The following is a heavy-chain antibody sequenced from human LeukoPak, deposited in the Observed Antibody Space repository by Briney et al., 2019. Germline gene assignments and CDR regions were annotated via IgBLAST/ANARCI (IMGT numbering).Heavy chain of an antibody. J-gene: IGHJ4*02. CDR2: ISGSGAST. Sequence: GGSLRLSCLTSGFTFSTNAMSWVRQAPGKGLEWISGISGSGASTYYADSVKGRFSISRDNSKNTLYLQMNSLRAEDTAVYYCARRYDGFDYWGQGTLVTVSS. CDR1: GFTFSTNA. D-gene: IGHD3-3*01. CDR3: ARRYDGFDY. V-gene: IGHV3-23*01.